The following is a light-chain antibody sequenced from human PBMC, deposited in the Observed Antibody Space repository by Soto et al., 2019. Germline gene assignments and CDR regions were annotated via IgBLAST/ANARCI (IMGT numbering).Light chain of an antibody. CDR2: DVT. CDR3: CSYAGSYTYV. Sequence: QSALTQPRSVSGSPGQSVTISCTGTSSDFGGYNYVSWYQQRPGKAPKPMIYDVTKRPSGVPDRFSGSKSGNTASLTISGLQAEDEADYYCCSYAGSYTYVFGTGSKVTVL. J-gene: IGLJ1*01. V-gene: IGLV2-11*01. CDR1: SSDFGGYNY.